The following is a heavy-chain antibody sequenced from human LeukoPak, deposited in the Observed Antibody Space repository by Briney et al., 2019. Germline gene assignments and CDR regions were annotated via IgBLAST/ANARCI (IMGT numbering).Heavy chain of an antibody. J-gene: IGHJ4*02. D-gene: IGHD1-26*01. CDR2: IYYSAST. CDR1: GGSISSGGYY. Sequence: PSQTLSLTCTVSGGSISSGGYYWSWIRQHPGKGLEWIGYIYYSASTYYKPSLKSRVTISIDTSRAQFSLKLSSVTAADTAVYYCARGPLGASFVDYWGQGTLVTVSS. CDR3: ARGPLGASFVDY. V-gene: IGHV4-31*03.